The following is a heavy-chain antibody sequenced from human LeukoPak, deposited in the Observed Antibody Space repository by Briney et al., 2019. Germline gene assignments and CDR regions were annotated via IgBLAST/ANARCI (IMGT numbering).Heavy chain of an antibody. D-gene: IGHD1-7*01. Sequence: SETLSLTCTVSGGSISSYYWSWIRQPAGKGLEWIGRIYTSGSTNYNPSLKSRVTMSVDTSKNQFSLKLSSVAAADTAVYYCARAKFGITGTTGWFDPWGQGTLVTVPS. J-gene: IGHJ5*02. CDR3: ARAKFGITGTTGWFDP. CDR2: IYTSGST. V-gene: IGHV4-4*07. CDR1: GGSISSYY.